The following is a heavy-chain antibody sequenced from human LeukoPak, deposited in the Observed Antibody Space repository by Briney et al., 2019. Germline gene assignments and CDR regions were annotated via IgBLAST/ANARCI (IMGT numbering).Heavy chain of an antibody. CDR2: ISRSSSYI. D-gene: IGHD2-15*01. V-gene: IGHV3-21*04. CDR1: TITFSSYT. Sequence: GGSRRLSCVAATITFSSYTMNWVRQAPGKRLEWVSFISRSSSYIYYTDSVKGRFTMSRDNAKSSVYLQMDSLRVEDMALYYCAKSAGFSSGGVFDIWGQGTMVTVSS. CDR3: AKSAGFSSGGVFDI. J-gene: IGHJ3*02.